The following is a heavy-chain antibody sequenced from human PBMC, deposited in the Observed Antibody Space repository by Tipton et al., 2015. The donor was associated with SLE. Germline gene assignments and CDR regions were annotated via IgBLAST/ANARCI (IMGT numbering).Heavy chain of an antibody. V-gene: IGHV3-21*01. CDR1: GFTFSSYS. CDR3: ATSSWTEHYFDY. D-gene: IGHD3/OR15-3a*01. Sequence: GSLRLSCAASGFTFSSYSMNWVRQAPGKGLEWVSSMSSSRSYIFYADSVKGRFTISRDNAKKSLYLQMNSLRDEDTAVYYCATSSWTEHYFDYWGQGTLVTVSS. CDR2: MSSSRSYI. J-gene: IGHJ4*02.